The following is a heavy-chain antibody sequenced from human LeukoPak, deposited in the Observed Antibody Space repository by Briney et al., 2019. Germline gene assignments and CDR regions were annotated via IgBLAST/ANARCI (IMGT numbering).Heavy chain of an antibody. J-gene: IGHJ5*02. Sequence: ASVKVSCKASGYTFTGYYMHWVRQAPGQGLEWMGRINPNSGGTNYAQKFQGRVTMTRDTSISTAYMELSRLRSDDTAVYYCARGLNGYSSSSNWFAPWGQGTLVTVSS. CDR1: GYTFTGYY. D-gene: IGHD6-13*01. CDR3: ARGLNGYSSSSNWFAP. V-gene: IGHV1-2*06. CDR2: INPNSGGT.